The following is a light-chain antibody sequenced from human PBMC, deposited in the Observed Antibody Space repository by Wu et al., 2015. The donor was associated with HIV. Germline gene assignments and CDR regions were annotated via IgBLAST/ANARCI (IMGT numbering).Light chain of an antibody. CDR1: QSISSY. CDR3: QQSYSTPXFT. CDR2: AAS. J-gene: IGKJ3*01. Sequence: DIQMTQSPSSLSASVGDRVTITCRASQSISSYLNWYQQKPGKAPKLLIYAASSLQSGVPSRFSGSGSGTDFTLTISSLQPEDFATYYCQQSYSTPXFTFGLEPSGY. V-gene: IGKV1-39*01.